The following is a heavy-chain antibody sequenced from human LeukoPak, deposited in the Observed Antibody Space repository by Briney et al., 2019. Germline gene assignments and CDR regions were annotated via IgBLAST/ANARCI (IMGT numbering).Heavy chain of an antibody. D-gene: IGHD2-8*01. CDR1: GDTFTTYA. CDR3: ARAGIPGYCTNVTCSNWLDP. Sequence: ASVKLSCKTSGDTFTTYAIIWVRQAPGQGLEWMGGIIPMFGTPNYAQRLQGRVTITVDKSTKTAYMELSSLRSEDTAVYYCARAGIPGYCTNVTCSNWLDPWGQGTLVTVSS. J-gene: IGHJ5*02. CDR2: IIPMFGTP. V-gene: IGHV1-69*06.